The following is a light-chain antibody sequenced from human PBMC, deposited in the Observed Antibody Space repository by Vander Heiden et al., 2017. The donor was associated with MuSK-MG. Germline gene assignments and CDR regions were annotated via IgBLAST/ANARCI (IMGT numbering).Light chain of an antibody. V-gene: IGLV3-1*01. CDR1: KLAYKY. CDR2: GDS. Sequence: SYALTQPPAVSVSPGQAATIACAGDKLAYKYVSWDQQKSGQFLVLVIYGDSKRPAGIPERFSSYNSVTTATLTISGTQAMDEDDYYCQAWDSDNVVFGGGTKLTVL. J-gene: IGLJ2*01. CDR3: QAWDSDNVV.